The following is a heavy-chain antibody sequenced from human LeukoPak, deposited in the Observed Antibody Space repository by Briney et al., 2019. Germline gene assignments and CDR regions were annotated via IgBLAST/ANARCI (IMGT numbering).Heavy chain of an antibody. CDR2: IWYDGSNK. V-gene: IGHV3-33*01. D-gene: IGHD7-27*01. Sequence: GSLRLSCAASGFAFSSYGMHWVRRAPGKGLEWVAVIWYDGSNKYYADSVRGRFTISRDNSKNTLYLQMGSLRAEDMAVYYCARKINWGFDYWGQGTLVTVSS. J-gene: IGHJ4*02. CDR1: GFAFSSYG. CDR3: ARKINWGFDY.